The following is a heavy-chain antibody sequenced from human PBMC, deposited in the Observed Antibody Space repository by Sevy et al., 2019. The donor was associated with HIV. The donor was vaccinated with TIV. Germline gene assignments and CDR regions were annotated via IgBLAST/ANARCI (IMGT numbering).Heavy chain of an antibody. Sequence: ASAKVSCTASGYTFTTYGINWVRQAPGQGLEWVGWISAYTGNTDYAQSFQDRVAMTMDTSTNTVNMELRSLRSDDTAVYYCARTSPSAGGLYYFDYWGQGTLVTVSS. CDR1: GYTFTTYG. CDR2: ISAYTGNT. CDR3: ARTSPSAGGLYYFDY. J-gene: IGHJ4*02. V-gene: IGHV1-18*01. D-gene: IGHD6-13*01.